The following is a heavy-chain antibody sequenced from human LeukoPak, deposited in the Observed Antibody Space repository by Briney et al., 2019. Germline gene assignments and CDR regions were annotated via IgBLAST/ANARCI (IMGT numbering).Heavy chain of an antibody. CDR3: AGPSTESPGGY. V-gene: IGHV3-30*03. D-gene: IGHD2-8*02. Sequence: PGGSLRLSCAASGFTFSSYGMHWVRQAPGKGLEWVAVISYDGSNKYYADSVKGRFTISRDNSKNTLYLQMNSLRAEDTAVYYCAGPSTESPGGYWGQGTLVTASS. CDR2: ISYDGSNK. J-gene: IGHJ4*02. CDR1: GFTFSSYG.